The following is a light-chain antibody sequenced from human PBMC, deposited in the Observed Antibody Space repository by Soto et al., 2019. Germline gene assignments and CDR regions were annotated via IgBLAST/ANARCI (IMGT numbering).Light chain of an antibody. J-gene: IGKJ1*01. V-gene: IGKV3-15*01. CDR1: ERVGSN. CDR2: GAS. CDR3: QQWIRWT. Sequence: EIVMTQSPATLSVSPGDRVTLSCRASERVGSNVAWYQHKPCQAPRLLIYGASVRATGIPDRFSGSGSETEFTLTISSLQSEDFAVYYCQQWIRWTFGQGTRLELK.